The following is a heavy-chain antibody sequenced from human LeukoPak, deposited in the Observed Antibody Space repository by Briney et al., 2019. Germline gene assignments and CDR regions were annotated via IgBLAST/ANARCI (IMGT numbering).Heavy chain of an antibody. Sequence: ASVKVSCKASGSTFPSYDINWVRQATGQGLEWMGWMNPNSGNTGYAQKFQGRVTMTRNTSISTAYMELSSLRSEDTAVYYCARSPVSSSWYGRYYYYGVDVWGQGTTVTVSS. CDR3: ARSPVSSSWYGRYYYYGVDV. V-gene: IGHV1-8*01. D-gene: IGHD6-13*01. CDR1: GSTFPSYD. J-gene: IGHJ6*02. CDR2: MNPNSGNT.